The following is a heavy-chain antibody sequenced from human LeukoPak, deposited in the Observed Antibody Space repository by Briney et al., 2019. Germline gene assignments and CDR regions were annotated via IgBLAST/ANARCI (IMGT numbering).Heavy chain of an antibody. V-gene: IGHV3-21*01. CDR2: ITTTSSYI. J-gene: IGHJ6*03. CDR3: ASDSSSSPAYYHYYMDA. D-gene: IGHD6-13*01. Sequence: GGSLRLSCVTSGFTFFTHPMNWVRQAPGKGLEWVSSITTTSSYIYYADSVKGRFTISRDNAKSSLFLQMNSLRAEDTGVYYCASDSSSSPAYYHYYMDAWGKGTTVTVSS. CDR1: GFTFFTHP.